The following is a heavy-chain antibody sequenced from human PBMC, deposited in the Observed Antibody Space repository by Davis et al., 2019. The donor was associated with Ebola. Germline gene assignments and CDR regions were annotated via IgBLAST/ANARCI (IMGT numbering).Heavy chain of an antibody. D-gene: IGHD5-18*01. J-gene: IGHJ5*02. V-gene: IGHV4-39*07. CDR3: ARGYSSWFDP. CDR2: INHSGST. Sequence: MPSETLSLTCPVSGGSVSSSSYYWGWIRQPPGKGLEWIGEINHSGSTNYNPSLKSRVTISVDTSKNQFSLKLSSVTAADTAVYYCARGYSSWFDPWGQGTLVTVSS. CDR1: GGSVSSSSYY.